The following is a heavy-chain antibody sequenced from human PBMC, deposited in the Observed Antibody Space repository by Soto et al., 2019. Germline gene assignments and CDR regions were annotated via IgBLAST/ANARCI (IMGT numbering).Heavy chain of an antibody. CDR3: ARVPDR. Sequence: QLRLQESGSGLVKPSQTLTLTCAVSGGSISSGGYSWSWIRQPPEKGLEWIGYIYHSGSTYYNPSLKSRVTISVDRSKNQFSLKLSSVTAADTAVYYCARVPDRWGQGTLVTVSS. J-gene: IGHJ5*02. CDR1: GGSISSGGYS. CDR2: IYHSGST. V-gene: IGHV4-30-2*01. D-gene: IGHD2-2*01.